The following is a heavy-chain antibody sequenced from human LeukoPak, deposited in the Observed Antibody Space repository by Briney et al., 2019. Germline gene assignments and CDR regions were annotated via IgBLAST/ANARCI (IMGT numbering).Heavy chain of an antibody. V-gene: IGHV3-64*02. CDR2: ISTNGGGT. D-gene: IGHD2-15*01. J-gene: IGHJ4*02. Sequence: PGGSLRLSCTASGFTFISYTMHWVRQARGKGLEYVSAISTNGGGTYYADSVKGRFTISRDNSKNTLYLQMGSLRAEDMAVYYCARRREGYCSGGSCSYYFDYWGQGTLVTVSS. CDR3: ARRREGYCSGGSCSYYFDY. CDR1: GFTFISYT.